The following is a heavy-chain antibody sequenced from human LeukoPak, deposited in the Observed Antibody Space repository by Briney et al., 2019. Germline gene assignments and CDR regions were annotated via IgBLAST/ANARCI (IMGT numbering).Heavy chain of an antibody. Sequence: GGSLRLSCAASGFTVSTNYMNWVRQAPGKGLEWVSVIYSAGSTYYADSVKGRFTISRDNSKNTLYLQTNSLRAEDTAVYYCARDTVTTFRFRDYYYYGMDVWGQGTTVTVSS. CDR3: ARDTVTTFRFRDYYYYGMDV. CDR2: IYSAGST. CDR1: GFTVSTNY. D-gene: IGHD4-17*01. V-gene: IGHV3-53*01. J-gene: IGHJ6*02.